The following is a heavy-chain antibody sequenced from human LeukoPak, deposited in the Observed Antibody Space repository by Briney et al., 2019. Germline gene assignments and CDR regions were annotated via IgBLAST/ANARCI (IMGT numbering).Heavy chain of an antibody. CDR1: GFTFTSYA. D-gene: IGHD5-18*01. CDR3: AKDGNNYGFPYYFDC. CDR2: ISGSGGTT. J-gene: IGHJ4*02. Sequence: PGGSLRLSCAASGFTFTSYAVSWVRQAPGRGLEWVSGISGSGGTTKYADSVKGRFTISRDNSENTLYLQMNSLRAEDTAVYYCAKDGNNYGFPYYFDCWGQGILVTVSS. V-gene: IGHV3-23*01.